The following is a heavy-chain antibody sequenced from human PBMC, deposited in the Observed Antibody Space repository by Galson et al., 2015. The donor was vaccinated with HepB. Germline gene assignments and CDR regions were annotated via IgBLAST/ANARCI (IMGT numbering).Heavy chain of an antibody. CDR1: DGSFIGYY. CDR3: ARDGSGWYIPHFDD. CDR2: INHSGSA. Sequence: LSLTCSVYDGSFIGYYWSWIRQPPGKGLEWIGEINHSGSANYSPSLKSRVTISIDTSKNQFSLKLNSVTAADTAVYYCARDGSGWYIPHFDDWGQGSLVTVSS. V-gene: IGHV4-34*01. J-gene: IGHJ4*02. D-gene: IGHD6-19*01.